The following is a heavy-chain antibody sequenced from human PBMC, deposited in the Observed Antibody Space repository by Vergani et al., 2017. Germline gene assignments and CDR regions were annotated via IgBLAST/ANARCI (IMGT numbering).Heavy chain of an antibody. J-gene: IGHJ4*02. Sequence: QVQLPESGPGLVKPSGTLSLTCAVSGGSISSSNWWSWVRPPPGKGLEWIGEIYHSGSTNYNPSLQSRVTISVDRSKNQFSLKLSYVTAADTAVYYCARGSYDSSGPYYFDYWGQGTLVTVSS. CDR1: GGSISSSNW. CDR3: ARGSYDSSGPYYFDY. CDR2: IYHSGST. D-gene: IGHD3-22*01. V-gene: IGHV4-4*02.